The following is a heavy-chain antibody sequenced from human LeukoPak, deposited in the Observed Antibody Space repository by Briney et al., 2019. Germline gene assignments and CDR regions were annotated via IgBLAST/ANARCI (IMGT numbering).Heavy chain of an antibody. V-gene: IGHV1-8*01. CDR1: GYTFTSYD. J-gene: IGHJ5*02. CDR2: VNPNSGNT. Sequence: ASVKVSCRASGYTFTSYDINWVRLATGQGLEWMGWVNPNSGNTGYAQNFQGRVTISRNTSTSTAYMELSSLRSDDTAVYYCTRGRATVTTHWFDPWGQGTLVIVSS. CDR3: TRGRATVTTHWFDP. D-gene: IGHD4-11*01.